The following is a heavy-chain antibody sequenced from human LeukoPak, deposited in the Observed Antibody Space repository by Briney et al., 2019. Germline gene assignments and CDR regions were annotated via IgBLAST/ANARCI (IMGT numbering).Heavy chain of an antibody. V-gene: IGHV3-23*01. D-gene: IGHD1-1*01. J-gene: IGHJ4*02. CDR3: AKGVLAVRLES. CDR2: ISGSGVIT. CDR1: GFTFNSYA. Sequence: RAGGSLRLSCAASGFTFNSYAMSWVRQAPGKGLEWVSAISGSGVITYYADSVKGRFTISRDNSKNTLSLQMNSLRAEDTAVYYCAKGVLAVRLESWGQGTLVTVSS.